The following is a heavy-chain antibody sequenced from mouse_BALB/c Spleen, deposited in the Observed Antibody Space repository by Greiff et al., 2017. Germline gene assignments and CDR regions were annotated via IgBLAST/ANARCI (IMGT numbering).Heavy chain of an antibody. CDR2: ISSGSSTI. J-gene: IGHJ3*01. Sequence: DVKLVESGGGLVQPGGSRKLSCAASGFTFSSFGMHWVRQAPEKGLEWVAYISSGSSTIYYADTVKGRFTISRDNPKNTLFLQMTSLRSEDTAMYYCARSGLTGTLAYWGQGTLVTVSA. D-gene: IGHD4-1*01. CDR3: ARSGLTGTLAY. CDR1: GFTFSSFG. V-gene: IGHV5-17*02.